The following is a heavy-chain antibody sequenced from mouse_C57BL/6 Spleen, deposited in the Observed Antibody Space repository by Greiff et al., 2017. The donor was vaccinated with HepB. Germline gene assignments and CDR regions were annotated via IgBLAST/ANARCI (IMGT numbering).Heavy chain of an antibody. J-gene: IGHJ4*01. D-gene: IGHD2-4*01. CDR2: ISSGSSTI. CDR3: ARPGDYDVDYYAMDY. CDR1: GFTFSDYG. Sequence: EVQLVESGGGLVKPGGSLKLSCAASGFTFSDYGMHWVRQAPEKGLEWVAYISSGSSTIYYAVTVKGRFTISRDNAKNTLFLQMTSLRSEDTAMYYCARPGDYDVDYYAMDYWGQGTSVTVSS. V-gene: IGHV5-17*01.